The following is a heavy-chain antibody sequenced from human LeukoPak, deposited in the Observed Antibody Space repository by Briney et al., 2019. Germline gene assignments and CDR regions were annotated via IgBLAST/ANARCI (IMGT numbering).Heavy chain of an antibody. Sequence: AGGSLRLSCAASGFSFSKYAMSWVRQVPGKGLEWVSTLSGSGATSSYADSVQGRFSISRDNSNNTLYLQMNSLRAEDTALYYCAKDRIVLTMYAFDSWGQGTLVTVSS. CDR2: LSGSGATS. V-gene: IGHV3-23*01. J-gene: IGHJ4*02. CDR3: AKDRIVLTMYAFDS. D-gene: IGHD2-8*01. CDR1: GFSFSKYA.